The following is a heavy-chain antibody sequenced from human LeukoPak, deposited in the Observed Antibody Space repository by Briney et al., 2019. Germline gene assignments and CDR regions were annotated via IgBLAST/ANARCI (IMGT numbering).Heavy chain of an antibody. Sequence: SGTLSLTCAVSGGSISSSNWWSWVRQPPGKGLEWIGEIYHSGSTNYNPSLKSRVTISVDKSKNQFSLKLSSVTAADTAVYYCARVSEAVVGATIEDYWGQGTLVTVSS. J-gene: IGHJ4*02. CDR3: ARVSEAVVGATIEDY. CDR2: IYHSGST. V-gene: IGHV4-4*02. D-gene: IGHD1-26*01. CDR1: GGSISSSNW.